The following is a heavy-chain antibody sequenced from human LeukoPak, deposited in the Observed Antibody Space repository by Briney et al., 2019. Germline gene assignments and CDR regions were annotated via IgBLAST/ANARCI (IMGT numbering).Heavy chain of an antibody. CDR2: IYYSGST. CDR1: GGSISSYY. Sequence: SETLSLTRTVSGGSISSYYWSWLRQPPGKGLEWIGYIYYSGSTNSNPSLKSRVTISVDTSKNQFSLKLSSVTAADTAVYYCARDLSGSYGMDVWGQGTTVTVSS. V-gene: IGHV4-59*01. CDR3: ARDLSGSYGMDV. D-gene: IGHD1-26*01. J-gene: IGHJ6*02.